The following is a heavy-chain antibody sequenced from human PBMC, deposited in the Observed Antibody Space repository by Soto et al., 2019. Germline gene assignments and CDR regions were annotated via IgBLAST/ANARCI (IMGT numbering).Heavy chain of an antibody. Sequence: WETLAVTCAVSGYSINSGYYWGWIRQSPGKGLEWIGSVFHSGTTYSTPSVKTRLTISVDTSKNQFSLDLNAVTAADTAVYYCVRDFGDLHDFWSGSDYWGQGIPVTAS. CDR1: GYSINSGYY. J-gene: IGHJ4*02. D-gene: IGHD3-3*01. CDR3: VRDFGDLHDFWSGSDY. V-gene: IGHV4-38-2*02. CDR2: VFHSGTT.